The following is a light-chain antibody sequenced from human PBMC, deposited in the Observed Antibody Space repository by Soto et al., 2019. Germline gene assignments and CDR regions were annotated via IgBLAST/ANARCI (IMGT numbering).Light chain of an antibody. Sequence: DIQLTWFPSTLSAPLGDIVTITCRASQSISNWFAWYQQKPGKAPKLLIYAASTLQSGVPSRFSGSGSGTEFTLTISSLQPDDFATYYCQHYNSYSEALGQGTKGDNK. CDR2: AAS. J-gene: IGKJ1*01. V-gene: IGKV1-5*01. CDR3: QHYNSYSEA. CDR1: QSISNW.